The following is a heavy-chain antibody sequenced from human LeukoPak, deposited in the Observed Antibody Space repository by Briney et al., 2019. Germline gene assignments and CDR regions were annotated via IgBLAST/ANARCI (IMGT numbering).Heavy chain of an antibody. CDR1: GGSMSSYY. CDR3: ARGIGAVGIVYYFDY. V-gene: IGHV4-4*07. J-gene: IGHJ4*02. CDR2: IYTSGNT. Sequence: PSETLSLTCTASGGSMSSYYWSCIRQPAGKGLEWIGHIYTSGNTNYNPSLKSRVSMSLDRSKNQFPLKVSSVTAADTAVYYCARGIGAVGIVYYFDYGPQGPLVTVSS. D-gene: IGHD6-13*01.